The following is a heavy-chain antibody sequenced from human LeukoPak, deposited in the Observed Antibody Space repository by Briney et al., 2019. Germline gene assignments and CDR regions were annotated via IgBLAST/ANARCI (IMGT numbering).Heavy chain of an antibody. V-gene: IGHV4-4*09. CDR2: IYTSGST. Sequence: SETLSLTCTVSGGSISSYYWSWIRQPPGKGLEWIGYIYTSGSTNYNPSLKSRVTISVDTSKNQFSLKLSSVTAADTAVYYCARIPTTRGYYYYYCYMDVWGKGTTVTVSS. J-gene: IGHJ6*03. D-gene: IGHD1/OR15-1a*01. CDR1: GGSISSYY. CDR3: ARIPTTRGYYYYYCYMDV.